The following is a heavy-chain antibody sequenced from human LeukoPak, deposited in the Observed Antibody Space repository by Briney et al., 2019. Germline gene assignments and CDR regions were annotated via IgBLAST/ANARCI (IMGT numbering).Heavy chain of an antibody. CDR1: GYTFTGYY. D-gene: IGHD6-13*01. V-gene: IGHV1-2*02. CDR2: INPNSGVT. CDR3: ASGQSIAAAPLDY. Sequence: ASVKVSCKASGYTFTGYYMHWVRQAPGQGLEWLSWINPNSGVTKFAQKVQDRVTLTRDTSISTAYMELTGLISDDTAVYYCASGQSIAAAPLDYWGQGTLVTVSS. J-gene: IGHJ4*02.